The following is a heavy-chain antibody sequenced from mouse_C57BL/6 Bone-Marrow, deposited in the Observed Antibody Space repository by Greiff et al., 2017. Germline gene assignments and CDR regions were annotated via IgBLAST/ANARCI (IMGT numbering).Heavy chain of an antibody. V-gene: IGHV14-3*01. CDR1: GFNIKNTY. D-gene: IGHD1-1*01. CDR3: ARTLLRYPDYFDY. CDR2: IDPANGNT. J-gene: IGHJ2*01. Sequence: VHVKQSVAELVRPGASVKLSCTASGFNIKNTYMHWVKQRPEQGLEWIGRIDPANGNTQSAPKFQGKATITADKSSNTAYMQLSSLPSEDTAIYYCARTLLRYPDYFDYWGQGTTLTVSS.